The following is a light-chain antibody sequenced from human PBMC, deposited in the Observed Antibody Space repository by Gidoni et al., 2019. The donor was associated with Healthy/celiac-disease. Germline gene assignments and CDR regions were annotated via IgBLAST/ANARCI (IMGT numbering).Light chain of an antibody. CDR3: QQYNSYSRT. J-gene: IGKJ1*01. CDR2: KAS. CDR1: QSISSW. V-gene: IGKV1-5*03. Sequence: DIQLTQSPSTLVASVGDRVTITCRASQSISSWLAWYKQKPGKAPKLLIYKASSLESGVPSRFSGSGSGTEFTLTISSLQPDDFATYYCQQYNSYSRTFGQGTKVEIK.